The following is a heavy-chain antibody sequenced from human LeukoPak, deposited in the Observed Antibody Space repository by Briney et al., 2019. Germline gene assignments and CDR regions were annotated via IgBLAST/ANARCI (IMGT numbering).Heavy chain of an antibody. CDR2: IFPIFCTA. Sequence: SVEVSRKASLGTFSSYAISGVRQAPGQGREWMGEIFPIFCTANYAQKFQGRVTITADESTSTACMELSSLRAEDAAVCYCARGGFGELLLAFDYWGQGTLVTVSP. V-gene: IGHV1-69*01. CDR1: LGTFSSYA. J-gene: IGHJ4*02. D-gene: IGHD3-10*01. CDR3: ARGGFGELLLAFDY.